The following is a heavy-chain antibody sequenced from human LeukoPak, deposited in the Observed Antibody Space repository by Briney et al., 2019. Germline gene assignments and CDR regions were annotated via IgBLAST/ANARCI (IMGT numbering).Heavy chain of an antibody. D-gene: IGHD3-9*01. V-gene: IGHV3-NL1*01. CDR1: GFTFSNFG. Sequence: GGSLRLSCAASGFTFSNFGMHWVRQTPGKGLEWVSLFFIAGSKNYADPVKGSFTISRHNSKKTLYIQMESPRTAGTPFYYCASHPRRLAYFDYWGQGTLVTVSS. CDR2: FFIAGSK. CDR3: ASHPRRLAYFDY. J-gene: IGHJ4*02.